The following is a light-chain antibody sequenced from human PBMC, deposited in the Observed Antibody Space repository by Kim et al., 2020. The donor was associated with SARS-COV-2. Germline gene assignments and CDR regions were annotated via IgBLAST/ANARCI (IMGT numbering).Light chain of an antibody. CDR2: KAS. J-gene: IGKJ2*01. CDR1: QSISSW. CDR3: QQYNSYPYT. Sequence: SACVGDRVTITCRASQSISSWLAWYQQKPGKAPKLLIYKASSLESGVPSRFSGSGSGTEFTLTISSLQPDDFATYYCQQYNSYPYTFGQGTKLEI. V-gene: IGKV1-5*03.